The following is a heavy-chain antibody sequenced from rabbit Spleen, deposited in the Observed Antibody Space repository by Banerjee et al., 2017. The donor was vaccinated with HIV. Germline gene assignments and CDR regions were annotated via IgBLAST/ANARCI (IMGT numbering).Heavy chain of an antibody. CDR2: VYPTFGVA. CDR1: GFDFSGDY. V-gene: IGHV1S47*01. CDR3: VRGYDDYGDYTRLDL. D-gene: IGHD2-1*01. J-gene: IGHJ3*01. Sequence: QEQLEETGGGLVQPGGSLTLSCKASGFDFSGDYMSWVRQAPGKGLEWIGCVYPTFGVANYANSVKGRFTISSDSAQNTVFLQMTSLTASDTATYFCVRGYDDYGDYTRLDLWGPGTLVTVS.